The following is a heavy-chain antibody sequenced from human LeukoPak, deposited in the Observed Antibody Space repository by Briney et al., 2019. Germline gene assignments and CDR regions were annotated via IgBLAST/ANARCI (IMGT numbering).Heavy chain of an antibody. Sequence: PGRSLRLSCAASGFTFDDYAMHWVRHAPGKGLEWVSGISWNSGSIGYADSVKGRFTISRDNAKNSLYLQMNSLRAEDTALYYCAKANGYSSGWVDYWGQGTLVTVSS. D-gene: IGHD6-19*01. V-gene: IGHV3-9*01. CDR3: AKANGYSSGWVDY. J-gene: IGHJ4*02. CDR2: ISWNSGSI. CDR1: GFTFDDYA.